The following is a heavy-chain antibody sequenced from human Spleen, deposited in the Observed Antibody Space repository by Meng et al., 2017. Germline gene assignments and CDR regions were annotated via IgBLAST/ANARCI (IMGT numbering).Heavy chain of an antibody. CDR1: GGSISSIDW. CDR3: ARSAYCNGDCYSGYWYFDL. D-gene: IGHD2-21*02. V-gene: IGHV4/OR15-8*02. Sequence: QVPPQESGPGLVKPSGTLSLTCVVSGGSISSIDWWSWVRQPPGKGLEWIGEIYHSGDTNYNPSLKSRVTIAIDKSKNQFSLKLSSVTAADTAVYYCARSAYCNGDCYSGYWYFDLWGRGTLVTVSS. J-gene: IGHJ2*01. CDR2: IYHSGDT.